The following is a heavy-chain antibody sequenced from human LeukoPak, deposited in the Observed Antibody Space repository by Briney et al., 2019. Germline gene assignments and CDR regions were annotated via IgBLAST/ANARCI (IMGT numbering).Heavy chain of an antibody. CDR1: GDSFSSYA. Sequence: ASAKVSCKASGDSFSSYAITWVRQAPGQGLEWLGRIISIFGTANYPQKFQGRVTITSDILSSTAYIEMTNLTSDDTAVYFCAKQGAARQDYYMDVWGNGTTVSVS. D-gene: IGHD5-18*01. CDR2: IISIFGTA. V-gene: IGHV1-69*06. J-gene: IGHJ6*03. CDR3: AKQGAARQDYYMDV.